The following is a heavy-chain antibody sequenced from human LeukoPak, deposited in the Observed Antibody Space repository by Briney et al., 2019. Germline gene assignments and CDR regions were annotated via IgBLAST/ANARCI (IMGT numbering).Heavy chain of an antibody. J-gene: IGHJ4*02. CDR1: GFTFSSYA. CDR2: ISYDGSNK. D-gene: IGHD7-27*01. V-gene: IGHV3-30-3*01. Sequence: GRSLRLSCAASGFTFSSYAMHWVRQAPGKGLEWVAVISYDGSNKYYADSVKGRFTISRDNSKNTLYLQMNSLRAEDTAVYYCARDRAGELDYWGQGTLVTVSS. CDR3: ARDRAGELDY.